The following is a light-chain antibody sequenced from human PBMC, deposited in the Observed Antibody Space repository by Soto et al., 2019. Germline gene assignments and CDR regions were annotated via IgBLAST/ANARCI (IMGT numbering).Light chain of an antibody. CDR3: QQNYSTPGYT. CDR1: QSISNF. V-gene: IGKV1-39*01. CDR2: GAS. Sequence: DIQMTQSPSSLSASVGDRVTITCRASQSISNFLNWYQQKPGKAPKLLIYGASTLQSGVPSRFSGGGSGTNFTLTISSLQPDDFATYYCQQNYSTPGYTFAQGTKLEIK. J-gene: IGKJ2*01.